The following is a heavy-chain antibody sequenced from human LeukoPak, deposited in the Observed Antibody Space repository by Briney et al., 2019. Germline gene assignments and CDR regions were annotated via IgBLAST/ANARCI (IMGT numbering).Heavy chain of an antibody. Sequence: PGGSLRLSCAASGFTFSSYSMNWVRQAPGKGLEWVSYISSSSSTIYYAESVKGRFTISRDNAKNSLYLQMNRLRAEDTAVYYCARDIGGNSLMTEYFQDWGQGTLVTVSS. CDR3: ARDIGGNSLMTEYFQD. J-gene: IGHJ1*01. D-gene: IGHD4-23*01. CDR1: GFTFSSYS. V-gene: IGHV3-48*01. CDR2: ISSSSSTI.